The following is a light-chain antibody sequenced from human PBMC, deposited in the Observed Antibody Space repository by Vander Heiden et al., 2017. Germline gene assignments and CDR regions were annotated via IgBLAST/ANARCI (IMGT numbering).Light chain of an antibody. CDR2: EAF. J-gene: IGLJ2*01. CDR3: CSYADGHVI. Sequence: QAALTQPSSVSRSPGPSIPVSCTATSGDVGRYKLVSWYQHSPGKAPKLMIYEAFKRPSGVSVRFSGSKSGNTASLTISGLQADDESDYYCCSYADGHVIFGGGTKLTVL. CDR1: SGDVGRYKL. V-gene: IGLV2-23*01.